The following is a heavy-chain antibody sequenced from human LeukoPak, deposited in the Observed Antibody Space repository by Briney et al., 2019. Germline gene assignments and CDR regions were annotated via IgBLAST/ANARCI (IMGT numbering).Heavy chain of an antibody. CDR3: ARDRADIVVVVAAMCWFDP. Sequence: ASVKVSCKASGYTFTGYYMHWVRQAPGQGLEWMGWINPNSGGTNYAQKFQGRVTMTRDTSISTAYMELSRLRSDDTAVYYCARDRADIVVVVAAMCWFDPWGQGTLVTVSS. D-gene: IGHD2-15*01. J-gene: IGHJ5*02. V-gene: IGHV1-2*02. CDR1: GYTFTGYY. CDR2: INPNSGGT.